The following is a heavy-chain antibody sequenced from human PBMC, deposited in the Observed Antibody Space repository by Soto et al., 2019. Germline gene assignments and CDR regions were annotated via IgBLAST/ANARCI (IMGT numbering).Heavy chain of an antibody. J-gene: IGHJ4*02. Sequence: GGSLRLSCAASGFTFSSYGMHWVRKAPGKGLEWVSAISGSGGSTYYADSVKGRFTISRDNSKNTLYLQMNSLRAEDTAVYYCAKDRMGDYYFDYWGQGTLVTVSS. CDR1: GFTFSSYG. CDR3: AKDRMGDYYFDY. CDR2: ISGSGGST. D-gene: IGHD2-8*01. V-gene: IGHV3-23*01.